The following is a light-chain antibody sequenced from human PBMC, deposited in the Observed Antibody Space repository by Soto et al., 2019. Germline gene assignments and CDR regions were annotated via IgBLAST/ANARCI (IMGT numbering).Light chain of an antibody. CDR2: GAS. V-gene: IGKV3D-15*01. CDR1: QSVSSK. Sequence: ETVMTQSPATLSVSPGERATLSCRASQSVSSKLAWYQQKPGQAPRLLIYGASTRATGIPARFSGSGSGTEFTLSISSLQSEDSAVYYCQQRSNWPLTFGGGTKVEIK. J-gene: IGKJ4*01. CDR3: QQRSNWPLT.